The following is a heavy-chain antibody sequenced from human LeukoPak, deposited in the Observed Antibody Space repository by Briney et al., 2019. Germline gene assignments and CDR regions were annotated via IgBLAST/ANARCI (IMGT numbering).Heavy chain of an antibody. CDR3: ASRPTFYYGSGSYPRRFYDY. CDR2: IYYSGST. J-gene: IGHJ4*02. CDR1: GGSISSSSYY. V-gene: IGHV4-39*02. Sequence: SETLSLTCTVSGGSISSSSYYWGWIRQPPGKGLEWIGSIYYSGSTYYNPSLKSRVTISVDTSKNHFSLKLSSVTAADTAVYYCASRPTFYYGSGSYPRRFYDYWGQGTLVTVSS. D-gene: IGHD3-10*01.